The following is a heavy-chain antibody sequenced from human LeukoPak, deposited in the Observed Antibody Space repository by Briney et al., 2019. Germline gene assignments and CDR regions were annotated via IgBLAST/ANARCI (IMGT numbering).Heavy chain of an antibody. J-gene: IGHJ4*02. CDR1: GYTFTSFH. D-gene: IGHD6-19*01. Sequence: ASVKVSCKTSGYTFTSFHINWVRQAPGQGLEWMGGIIPIFGTANYAQKFQGRVTITADESTSTAYMELSSLRSEDTAVYYCARGRGIAVAGTLLDYWGQGTLVTVSS. CDR2: IIPIFGTA. CDR3: ARGRGIAVAGTLLDY. V-gene: IGHV1-69*13.